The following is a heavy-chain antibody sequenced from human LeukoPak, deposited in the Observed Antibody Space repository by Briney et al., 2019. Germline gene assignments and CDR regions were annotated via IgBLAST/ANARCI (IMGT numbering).Heavy chain of an antibody. CDR1: GGSISSSSYY. J-gene: IGHJ4*02. CDR3: ASLRKRSYYARGFDY. D-gene: IGHD1-26*01. V-gene: IGHV4-39*01. CDR2: IYYSGST. Sequence: SETLSLTCTVSGGSISSSSYYWGWIRQPPGKGLEWIGSIYYSGSTYDNPSLKSRVTISVDTSKSQFSLRLSSVTAADTAVYYCASLRKRSYYARGFDYWGQGILVTVSS.